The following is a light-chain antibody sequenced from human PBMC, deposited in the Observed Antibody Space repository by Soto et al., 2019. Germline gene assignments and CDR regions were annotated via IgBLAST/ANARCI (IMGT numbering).Light chain of an antibody. CDR1: RSNIGAGYD. V-gene: IGLV1-40*01. CDR3: QTYDSSLSGSI. J-gene: IGLJ2*01. CDR2: VTN. Sequence: QSVLTQPPSVSRAPGQRVTISCTGSRSNIGAGYDVHWYQQLPGTAPKLLIYVTNNRPSGVPDRFSGSKSGTSASLAITGLRAEDEADYYCQTYDSSLSGSIFGGGTKLTVL.